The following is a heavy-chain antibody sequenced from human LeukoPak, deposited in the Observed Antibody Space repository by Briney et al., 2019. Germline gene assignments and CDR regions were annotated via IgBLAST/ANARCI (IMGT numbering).Heavy chain of an antibody. Sequence: GGSLRLSCAASGFTFSSYAMSWVRQAPGKGLEWVSAISGSGGSTYYADSVKGRFTISRDNSKNTLYLQMNSLRAEDTAVYYCAKLLGSLSGHTIFGVVPFDYWGQGTLVTVSS. V-gene: IGHV3-23*01. CDR1: GFTFSSYA. J-gene: IGHJ4*02. CDR2: ISGSGGST. CDR3: AKLLGSLSGHTIFGVVPFDY. D-gene: IGHD3-3*01.